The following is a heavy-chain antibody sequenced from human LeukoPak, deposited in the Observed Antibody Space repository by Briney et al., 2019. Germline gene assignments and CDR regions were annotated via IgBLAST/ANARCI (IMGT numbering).Heavy chain of an antibody. Sequence: TGGSLRLSCAASGFIFSSYGMSWVRQAPGKGLEWVSDITGSGGSTYYADSVKGRFTISRDNSKTTLYLQMNSLRAEDTAVYYCAKGGGGPYVYYFDYWGQGTLVTVFS. CDR1: GFIFSSYG. D-gene: IGHD3-10*01. CDR3: AKGGGGPYVYYFDY. CDR2: ITGSGGST. V-gene: IGHV3-23*01. J-gene: IGHJ4*02.